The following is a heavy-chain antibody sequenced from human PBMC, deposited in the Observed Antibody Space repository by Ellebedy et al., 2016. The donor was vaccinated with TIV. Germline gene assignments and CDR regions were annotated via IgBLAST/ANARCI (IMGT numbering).Heavy chain of an antibody. J-gene: IGHJ3*02. Sequence: PGGSLRLSCAASGFTFSDYYMSWIRQAPGKGLEWVSYISSSGSTIYYADSVKGRFTISRDNAKNSLYLQMNSLRAEDTAVYYCARYCSGGSCYSHAFDIWGQGTMVTVSS. CDR2: ISSSGSTI. V-gene: IGHV3-11*01. D-gene: IGHD2-15*01. CDR1: GFTFSDYY. CDR3: ARYCSGGSCYSHAFDI.